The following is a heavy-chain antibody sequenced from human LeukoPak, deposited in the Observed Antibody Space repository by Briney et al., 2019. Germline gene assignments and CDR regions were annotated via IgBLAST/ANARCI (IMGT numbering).Heavy chain of an antibody. Sequence: PSETLSLTCTVSGGSISSGSYFWTWIRQPAAKRLEWIGRINTSGSTNYNPSLKSRVTISVDTSKNQFSLKLSSVTAADTAVFFCAREGYTSSWYSGYYYFDYWGQGTLVTVSS. J-gene: IGHJ4*02. D-gene: IGHD6-13*01. V-gene: IGHV4-61*02. CDR3: AREGYTSSWYSGYYYFDY. CDR2: INTSGST. CDR1: GGSISSGSYF.